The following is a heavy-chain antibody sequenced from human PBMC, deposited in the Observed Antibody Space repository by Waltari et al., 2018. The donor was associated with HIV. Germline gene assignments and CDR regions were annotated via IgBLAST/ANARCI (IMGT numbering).Heavy chain of an antibody. CDR3: TKGMYANQDYFDN. J-gene: IGHJ4*02. D-gene: IGHD2-8*01. Sequence: EVQLVQSGAEVKKPGESLKIPWTGSGYSFATYWIGWVRQMPGKGLEWMGIIYPGDSDTRYSPSFQGQVTISADKSIRTAYLQWSSLKASDTAMYYCTKGMYANQDYFDNWGQGTLVTVSS. CDR2: IYPGDSDT. V-gene: IGHV5-51*03. CDR1: GYSFATYW.